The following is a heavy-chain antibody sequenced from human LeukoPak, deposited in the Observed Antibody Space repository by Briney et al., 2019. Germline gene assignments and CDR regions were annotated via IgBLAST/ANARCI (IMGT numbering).Heavy chain of an antibody. CDR1: GGSISSGGYY. J-gene: IGHJ4*02. D-gene: IGHD2-21*01. Sequence: SQTLSLTCTVSGGSISSGGYYWSWIRQHPGKGLEWIGYIYYSGSTYYNPSLKSRVTISVDTSKNQFSLKLSSVTAADTAVYYCARARVVVENYFDYWGQGTLVTVSS. V-gene: IGHV4-31*03. CDR3: ARARVVVENYFDY. CDR2: IYYSGST.